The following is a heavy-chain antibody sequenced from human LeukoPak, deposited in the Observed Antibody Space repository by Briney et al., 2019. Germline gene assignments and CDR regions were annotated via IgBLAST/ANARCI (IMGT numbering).Heavy chain of an antibody. CDR2: ISGSGRST. V-gene: IGHV3-23*01. Sequence: GWSLRLSCAASGFTFSNYAMSWVRQTPGKGLEWVSVISGSGRSTYYADSVKGRFTISRDNSNNTLYLQMNSLRAEDTGVYSCAKDDGGSTSVRMVVIPGLFDSWGQGTLVTVSS. D-gene: IGHD3-22*01. CDR3: AKDDGGSTSVRMVVIPGLFDS. CDR1: GFTFSNYA. J-gene: IGHJ4*02.